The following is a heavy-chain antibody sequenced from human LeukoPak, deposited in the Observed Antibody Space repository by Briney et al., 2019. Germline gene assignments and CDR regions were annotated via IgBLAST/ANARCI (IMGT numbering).Heavy chain of an antibody. CDR3: ARDLYDFWSGFDI. J-gene: IGHJ3*02. CDR1: GFTFSSYS. V-gene: IGHV3-21*01. Sequence: GGSLRLSCAASGFTFSSYSMNWVRQAPGKGLEWVSSISSSSSYIYYADSVKGRSTISRDNAKNSLYLQMNSLRAEDTAVYYCARDLYDFWSGFDIWGQGTMVTVSS. D-gene: IGHD3-3*01. CDR2: ISSSSSYI.